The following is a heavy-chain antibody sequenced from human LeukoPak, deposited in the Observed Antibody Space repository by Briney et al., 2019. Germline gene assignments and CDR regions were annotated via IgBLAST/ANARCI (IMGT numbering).Heavy chain of an antibody. CDR3: ATGPRITIFGVVITEFDY. D-gene: IGHD3-3*01. CDR2: ISAYNGNT. CDR1: GYTFTSYG. V-gene: IGHV1-18*01. J-gene: IGHJ4*02. Sequence: ASVKVSCKASGYTFTSYGISWVRQAPGQGLEWMGWISAYNGNTNYAQKLQGRVTMTTDIYTSTAYMELRSLRSDDTAVYYCATGPRITIFGVVITEFDYWGQGTLVTVSS.